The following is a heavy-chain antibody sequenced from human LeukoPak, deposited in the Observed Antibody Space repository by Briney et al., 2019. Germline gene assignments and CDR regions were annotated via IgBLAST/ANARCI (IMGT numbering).Heavy chain of an antibody. D-gene: IGHD2-2*01. Sequence: SENLSLTCTVSGASISNYYWTWIRQPPGKGLEWIGYIYHSGSTYYNPSLKSRVTISVDRSKNQFSLRLSSVTAADTAVYYCARGVVAVPAASHWFDPWGQGTLVTVSS. CDR1: GASISNYY. V-gene: IGHV4-59*12. J-gene: IGHJ5*02. CDR3: ARGVVAVPAASHWFDP. CDR2: IYHSGST.